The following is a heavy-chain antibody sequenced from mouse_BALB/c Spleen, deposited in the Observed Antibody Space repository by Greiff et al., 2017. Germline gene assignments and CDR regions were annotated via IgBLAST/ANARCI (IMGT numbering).Heavy chain of an antibody. V-gene: IGHV1S81*02. CDR3: ARDGKGAMDY. J-gene: IGHJ4*01. Sequence: QVQLQQPGAERVKPGASVKLSCKASGYTFTSYWMHWVKQRPGQGLEWIGEINPSNGRTNYNEKFKSKATLTVDKSSSTAYMQLSSLTSEDSAVYYCARDGKGAMDYWGQGTSVTVSS. CDR1: GYTFTSYW. D-gene: IGHD2-1*01. CDR2: INPSNGRT.